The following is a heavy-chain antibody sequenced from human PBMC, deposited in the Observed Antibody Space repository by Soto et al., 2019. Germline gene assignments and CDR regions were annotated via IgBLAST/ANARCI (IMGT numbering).Heavy chain of an antibody. V-gene: IGHV3-21*01. CDR2: ISSSSSYI. CDR3: ARTNYGSGSSDY. Sequence: EVQLVESGGGLVKPGGSLRLSCAASGFTFSSYTMNWVRQAPGKGLEWVSSISSSSSYIYYADSVKGRFTISRDNAKNSLYLQMNSLRAEDTAVYYCARTNYGSGSSDYWGQGTLVTVSS. J-gene: IGHJ4*02. D-gene: IGHD3-10*01. CDR1: GFTFSSYT.